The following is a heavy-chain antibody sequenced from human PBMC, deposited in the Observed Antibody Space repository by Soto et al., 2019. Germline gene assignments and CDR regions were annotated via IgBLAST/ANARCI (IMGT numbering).Heavy chain of an antibody. J-gene: IGHJ4*01. V-gene: IGHV6-1*01. Sequence: SPTLSLTCXISGDSVSSNSAPWNWIRQSPSRGLEWLGRTFYRSKWYYHYAVSVESRITLNPDTSKNQFSLQLTSVTPEDTAVYYCTREHGSGFSDYWGQGTLGTVSS. CDR1: GDSVSSNSAP. D-gene: IGHD3-22*01. CDR2: TFYRSKWYY. CDR3: TREHGSGFSDY.